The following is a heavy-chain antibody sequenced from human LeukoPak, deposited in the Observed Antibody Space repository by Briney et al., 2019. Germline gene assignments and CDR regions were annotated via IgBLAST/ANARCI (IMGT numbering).Heavy chain of an antibody. Sequence: ASVKVSFKASGYTFTSYGISWVRQAPGQGLEWMGWISAYNGNTNYAQKLQGRVTMTTDTSTSTAYMELRSLRSDDTAVYYCARAPDYYDSSRDVDYWGQGTLVTVSS. CDR1: GYTFTSYG. CDR3: ARAPDYYDSSRDVDY. J-gene: IGHJ4*02. V-gene: IGHV1-18*01. CDR2: ISAYNGNT. D-gene: IGHD3-22*01.